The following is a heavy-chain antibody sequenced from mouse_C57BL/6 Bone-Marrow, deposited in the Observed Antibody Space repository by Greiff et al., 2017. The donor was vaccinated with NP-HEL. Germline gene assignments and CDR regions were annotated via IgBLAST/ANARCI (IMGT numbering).Heavy chain of an antibody. CDR3: AREGGLRRRTYAMDY. D-gene: IGHD2-4*01. CDR1: GFTFSDYY. Sequence: EVKLMESEGGLVQPGSSMKLSCKASGFTFSDYYMAWVRQVPEKGLEWVANINYDGSSTYYLESLKSRSIFTGDNAKNMLYLQMSSLKSEDTATYYCAREGGLRRRTYAMDYWGQGTSVTVSS. V-gene: IGHV5-16*01. CDR2: INYDGSST. J-gene: IGHJ4*01.